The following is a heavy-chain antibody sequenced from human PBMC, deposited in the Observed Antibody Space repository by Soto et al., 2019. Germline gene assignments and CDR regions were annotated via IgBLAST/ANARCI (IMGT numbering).Heavy chain of an antibody. D-gene: IGHD6-13*01. Sequence: QVQLVQSGAEVKKPGASVKVSCKASGYTFTGYYMHWLRQAPGQGLEWMGWINPNSGGTNYAQKFQGRVTMTRDTSISPAYMELSRLRSDDTAVYYCARLAAAGIYYYYGMDVWGQGTTVTVCS. J-gene: IGHJ6*02. CDR3: ARLAAAGIYYYYGMDV. CDR2: INPNSGGT. CDR1: GYTFTGYY. V-gene: IGHV1-2*02.